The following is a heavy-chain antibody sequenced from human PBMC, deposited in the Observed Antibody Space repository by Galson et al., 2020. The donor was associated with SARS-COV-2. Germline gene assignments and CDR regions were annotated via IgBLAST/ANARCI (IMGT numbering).Heavy chain of an antibody. CDR3: ARVSPEAPGASGTYYAPYGDS. V-gene: IGHV4-30-4*07. J-gene: IGHJ4*02. CDR1: GGSISSGRYS. CDR2: ISYSGRT. Sequence: SETLSLTCAVSGGSISSGRYSWSWNRQSPGKGLEWVGIISYSGRTSYNPSLKSRPTISVDKSKNQVSLELSSVTAADTAVYYCARVSPEAPGASGTYYAPYGDSWGQGTLVTGSS. D-gene: IGHD3-3*01.